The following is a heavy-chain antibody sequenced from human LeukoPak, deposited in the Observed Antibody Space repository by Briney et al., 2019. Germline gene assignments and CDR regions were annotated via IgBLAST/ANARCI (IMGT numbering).Heavy chain of an antibody. CDR3: AIVGAIPPNPSHDAFDI. V-gene: IGHV1-8*01. CDR2: MNPNSGNT. CDR1: GYTFTSYD. D-gene: IGHD1-26*01. J-gene: IGHJ3*02. Sequence: ASVKVSCKASGYTFTSYDINWVRQATGQGLEWMGWMNPNSGNTGYAQKFQGRVTMTRNTSISTAYMELSSLRSEDTAVHYCAIVGAIPPNPSHDAFDIWGQGTMVTVSS.